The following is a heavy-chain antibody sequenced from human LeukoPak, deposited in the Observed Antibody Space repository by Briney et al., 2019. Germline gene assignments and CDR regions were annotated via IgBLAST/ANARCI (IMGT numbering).Heavy chain of an antibody. V-gene: IGHV4-59*08. J-gene: IGHJ4*02. Sequence: SETLSLTCTVSGGSISSYYWSWIRQPPGKGLEWIGYIYYSGSTNYNPSLKSRVTISVDTSKNQFSLKLSSVTAADTAVYYCASQSWESGGFDYWGQGTLVTVSS. CDR1: GGSISSYY. D-gene: IGHD1-26*01. CDR3: ASQSWESGGFDY. CDR2: IYYSGST.